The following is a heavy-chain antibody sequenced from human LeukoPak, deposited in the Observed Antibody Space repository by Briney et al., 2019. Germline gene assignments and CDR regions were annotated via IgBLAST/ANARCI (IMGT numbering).Heavy chain of an antibody. CDR2: ISSNGGST. CDR1: GFTFSSYA. J-gene: IGHJ4*02. CDR3: ARGGRYGDYSDY. Sequence: PGGSLRLSCAASGFTFSSYAMHWVCQAPGKGLEYVSAISSNGGSTYYANSVKGRFTISRDNSKNTLYLQMGSLRAEDMAVYYCARGGRYGDYSDYWGQGTLVTVSS. D-gene: IGHD4-17*01. V-gene: IGHV3-64*01.